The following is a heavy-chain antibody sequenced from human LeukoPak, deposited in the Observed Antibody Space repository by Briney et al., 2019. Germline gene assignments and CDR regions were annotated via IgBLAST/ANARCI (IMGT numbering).Heavy chain of an antibody. CDR1: GGSFSGYY. CDR3: ARASGYSGSYCDY. J-gene: IGHJ4*02. V-gene: IGHV4-34*01. D-gene: IGHD1-26*01. Sequence: SETLSLTCAVYGGSFSGYYWSWIRQPPGKGLEWIGEINHSGSTNYNPSLKSRVTISVDTSKNQFSLKLSSVTAADTAVYYCARASGYSGSYCDYWGQGVLVTVSS. CDR2: INHSGST.